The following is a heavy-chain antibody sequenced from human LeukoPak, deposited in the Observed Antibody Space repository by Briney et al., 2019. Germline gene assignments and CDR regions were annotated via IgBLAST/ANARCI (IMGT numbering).Heavy chain of an antibody. CDR2: IYHSGST. D-gene: IGHD1-26*01. CDR1: GYSISSGYY. CDR3: ARVGAMDAFDI. V-gene: IGHV4-38-2*02. J-gene: IGHJ3*02. Sequence: PSETLSLACTVSGYSISSGYYWGWIRRPPGKGLEWIGSIYHSGSTYYNPSLKCRVTISVDTSKNQFSLKLSSVTAADTAVYYCARVGAMDAFDIWGQGTMVTVSS.